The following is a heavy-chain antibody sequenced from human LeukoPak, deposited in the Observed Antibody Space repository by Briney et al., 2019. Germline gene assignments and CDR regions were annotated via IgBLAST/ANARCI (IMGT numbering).Heavy chain of an antibody. V-gene: IGHV1-2*02. CDR2: INPNSGGT. D-gene: IGHD6-13*01. Sequence: GWINPNSGGTNYAQKFQGRVTMTRDTSISTAYMELSRLRSDDTAVYYCARGPYSSSWYTHWGQGTLVTVSS. CDR3: ARGPYSSSWYTH. J-gene: IGHJ4*02.